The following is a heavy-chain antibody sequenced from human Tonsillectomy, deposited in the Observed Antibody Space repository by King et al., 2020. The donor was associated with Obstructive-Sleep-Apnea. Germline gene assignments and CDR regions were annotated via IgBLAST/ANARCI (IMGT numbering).Heavy chain of an antibody. V-gene: IGHV3-30-3*01. Sequence: VQLVESGGGVVQPGTSLRLSCAASGFTFSSYALHWVRQAPGKGLEWVAVISLDGGNKDYADSVKGRFTISRDNSKYTLYLQMNSLRTEDTAVYYCARVRVAHGDFPLWGRGTLVTVSS. J-gene: IGHJ2*01. CDR3: ARVRVAHGDFPL. D-gene: IGHD4-17*01. CDR2: ISLDGGNK. CDR1: GFTFSSYA.